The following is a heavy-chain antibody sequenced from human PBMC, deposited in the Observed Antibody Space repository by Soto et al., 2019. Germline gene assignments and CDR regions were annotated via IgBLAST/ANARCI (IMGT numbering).Heavy chain of an antibody. CDR2: IIPILGIA. V-gene: IGHV1-69*02. CDR3: AVRYCSSNSCYGPNWFDP. Sequence: QVQLVQSGAEVKKPGSSVKVSCKASGGTFSSYTISWVRQAPGQGLEWMGRIIPILGIANYAQKFQGRVTSTADKSTRTDYMELSSLRSEDTAVYYCAVRYCSSNSCYGPNWFDPWGQGTLVTVSS. J-gene: IGHJ5*02. CDR1: GGTFSSYT. D-gene: IGHD2-2*01.